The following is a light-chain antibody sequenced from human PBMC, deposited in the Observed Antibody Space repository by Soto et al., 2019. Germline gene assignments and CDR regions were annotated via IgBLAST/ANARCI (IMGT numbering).Light chain of an antibody. V-gene: IGKV3-20*01. CDR3: QQYGSSPPIT. CDR1: QSVSSSS. Sequence: EIVLTQSPGILSLSPGERATLSCRASQSVSSSSLAWYQQKPGQAPRLLIYDASSRTAGIPDRFSGSGSGTDFTLTISRLEPEDFAVYYCQQYGSSPPITFGQGTRLEIK. CDR2: DAS. J-gene: IGKJ5*01.